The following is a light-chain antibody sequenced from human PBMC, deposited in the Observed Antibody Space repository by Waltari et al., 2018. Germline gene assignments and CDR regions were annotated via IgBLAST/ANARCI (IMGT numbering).Light chain of an antibody. Sequence: QSVLTQPPSASGTPGQRVTISCSGSSSNIGSHTVKRYQHLPGTAPKLLIYSNNQRPPGVPDRFSGSKSGTSASLAISGLQSEDEAVYYCAAWDDSLNGRVFGGGTKLTVV. J-gene: IGLJ2*01. CDR2: SNN. V-gene: IGLV1-44*01. CDR1: SSNIGSHT. CDR3: AAWDDSLNGRV.